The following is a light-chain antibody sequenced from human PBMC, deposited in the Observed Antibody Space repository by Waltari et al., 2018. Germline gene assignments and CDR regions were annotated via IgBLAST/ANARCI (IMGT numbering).Light chain of an antibody. CDR2: DDT. CDR1: RLAFKN. Sequence: YVLPQPPSVSVAPGQTAMITCGGSRLAFKNVPWYPRKPGLAPVLVVYDDTDRPSVIPERFSGSKSGNTATLTISRVEVGDEGDYYCQVWDHDSDRGVFGGGTNLTVL. J-gene: IGLJ3*02. V-gene: IGLV3-21*02. CDR3: QVWDHDSDRGV.